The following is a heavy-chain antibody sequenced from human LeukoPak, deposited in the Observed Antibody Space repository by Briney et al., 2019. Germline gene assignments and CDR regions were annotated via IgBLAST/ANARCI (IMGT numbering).Heavy chain of an antibody. J-gene: IGHJ4*02. CDR1: GFTVSSNY. D-gene: IGHD2-15*01. V-gene: IGHV3-66*04. CDR2: IYSGGST. Sequence: GGSLRLSCAASGFTVSSNYMSWVRQAPGKGLEWVSVIYSGGSTYYADSVKGRFTISRDNSKSTLYLQMNSLRAEDTAVYYCAGQMVVAATQDDYWGQGTLVTVSS. CDR3: AGQMVVAATQDDY.